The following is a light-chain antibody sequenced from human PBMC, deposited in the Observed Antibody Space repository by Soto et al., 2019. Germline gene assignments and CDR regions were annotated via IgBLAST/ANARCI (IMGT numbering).Light chain of an antibody. CDR1: SSDVGXXXY. V-gene: IGLV2-14*01. J-gene: IGLJ1*01. Sequence: QSALTQPASVSASPGQSXXXSCTGTSSDVGXXXYVSWFQQHXGKAPKLMIYEVSNRPSGVSNRFSGSKSDNTASLTISGLQAEDEADYYCSSYTSTNTPYVFGTGTKLTVL. CDR3: SSYTSTNTPYV. CDR2: EVS.